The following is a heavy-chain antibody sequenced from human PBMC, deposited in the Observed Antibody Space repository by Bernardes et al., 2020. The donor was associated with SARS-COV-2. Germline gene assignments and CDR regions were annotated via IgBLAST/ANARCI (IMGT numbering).Heavy chain of an antibody. V-gene: IGHV3-23*01. D-gene: IGHD3-10*01. J-gene: IGHJ4*02. CDR2: ISGRGGST. CDR3: AKETGNGEVVY. CDR1: GFTFSSYA. Sequence: GWSLRLSCAASGFTFSSYAMSWVRQAPGKGLEWVSAISGRGGSTYYADSVKGRFTISRDNSKNTLYLQMNSLRAGDTAVYYCAKETGNGEVVYWGQGTLVTVSS.